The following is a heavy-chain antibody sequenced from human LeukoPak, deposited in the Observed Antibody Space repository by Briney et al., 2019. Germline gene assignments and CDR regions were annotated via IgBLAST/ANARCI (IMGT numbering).Heavy chain of an antibody. CDR2: ISSSSSTI. D-gene: IGHD3-22*01. CDR1: GFTFSSHS. Sequence: PGGSLRLSCAASGFTFSSHSMNWVRQAPGKGLEWVSYISSSSSTIYYADSVKGRFTISRDNSKNTLFLQMNSLRAEDTAVYYCAREQYDDSGPDAYDIWGQGTTVTVSS. CDR3: AREQYDDSGPDAYDI. V-gene: IGHV3-48*01. J-gene: IGHJ3*02.